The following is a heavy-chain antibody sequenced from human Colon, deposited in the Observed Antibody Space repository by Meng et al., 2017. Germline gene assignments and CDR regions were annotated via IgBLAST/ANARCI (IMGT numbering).Heavy chain of an antibody. CDR1: GFTFSSYA. Sequence: GGSLRLSCAASGFTFSSYAMSWVRQAPGKGLEWVSAISGSGGSTYYADSVKGRFTISRDNSKNTLYLQMNSLRAEDTAVYYCAKYDEGYYDSSGTVRYYYYYSMDVWGQGTTVTVSS. J-gene: IGHJ6*02. D-gene: IGHD3-22*01. CDR3: AKYDEGYYDSSGTVRYYYYYSMDV. CDR2: ISGSGGST. V-gene: IGHV3-23*01.